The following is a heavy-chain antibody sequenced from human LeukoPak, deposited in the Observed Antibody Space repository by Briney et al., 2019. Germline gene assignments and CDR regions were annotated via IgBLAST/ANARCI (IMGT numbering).Heavy chain of an antibody. Sequence: TSETLSLTCAVYGGSFSGYYWSWIRQPPGKGLEWIGEINHSGSTNYNPSLKSRVTISVDTSKNQFSLKLSSVTAADTAVYYCARPDASSGSLFDIWGQGTIVTVSS. CDR2: INHSGST. J-gene: IGHJ3*02. V-gene: IGHV4-34*01. CDR3: ARPDASSGSLFDI. D-gene: IGHD6-19*01. CDR1: GGSFSGYY.